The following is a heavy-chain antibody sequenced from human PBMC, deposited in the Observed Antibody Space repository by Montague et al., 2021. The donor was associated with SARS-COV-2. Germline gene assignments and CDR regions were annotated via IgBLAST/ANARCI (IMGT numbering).Heavy chain of an antibody. J-gene: IGHJ6*02. V-gene: IGHV3-74*03. CDR1: GFTLSRYW. Sequence: SLRLSCAASGFTLSRYWMHWVRQVPGKGLLWVSRTNIDGSRTTYADSVKGRFTISRDNAKNTLFLQMNGLRADDTAVYYCTRSGDGVYYGMDVWGLGALVTVSS. CDR3: TRSGDGVYYGMDV. D-gene: IGHD2-21*02. CDR2: TNIDGSRT.